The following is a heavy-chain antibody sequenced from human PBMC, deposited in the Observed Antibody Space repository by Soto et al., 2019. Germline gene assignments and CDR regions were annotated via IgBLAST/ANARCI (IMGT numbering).Heavy chain of an antibody. Sequence: SETLSLTCTVSGGSISSGGYYWSWIRQHPGKGLEWIGYIYYSGSTYYNPSLKSRVTISVDTSKNQFSLKLSSVTAADTAVYYCAREFIAAGHFDYWGQGTLVTVSS. CDR3: AREFIAAGHFDY. D-gene: IGHD6-13*01. J-gene: IGHJ4*02. V-gene: IGHV4-31*03. CDR1: GGSISSGGYY. CDR2: IYYSGST.